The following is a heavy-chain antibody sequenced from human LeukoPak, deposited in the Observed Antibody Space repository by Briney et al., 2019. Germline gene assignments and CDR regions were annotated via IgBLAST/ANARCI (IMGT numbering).Heavy chain of an antibody. CDR2: IYSGGST. CDR1: GFTFSNAW. CDR3: ARADFWSGYPDKYYFDY. J-gene: IGHJ4*02. D-gene: IGHD3-3*01. Sequence: GGSLRLSCAASGFTFSNAWMSWVRQAPGKGLEWVSVIYSGGSTYYADSVKGRFTISRDNSQNTLYLQMNSLRAEDTAVYYCARADFWSGYPDKYYFDYWGQGTLVTVSS. V-gene: IGHV3-53*01.